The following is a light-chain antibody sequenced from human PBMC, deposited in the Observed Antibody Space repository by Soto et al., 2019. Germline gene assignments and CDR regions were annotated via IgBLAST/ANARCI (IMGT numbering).Light chain of an antibody. J-gene: IGKJ4*01. CDR1: QGITKY. CDR3: QQSNSSPLT. CDR2: AAS. V-gene: IGKV1-39*01. Sequence: DTQMTQSRSSLSASVGDRVTITCRASQGITKYLNWYQQKPGKAPKLLIYAASSLQSGVPSRFSGSGYGTDFTLTISSLQPEDSATYFCQQSNSSPLTFGGGTTVEIK.